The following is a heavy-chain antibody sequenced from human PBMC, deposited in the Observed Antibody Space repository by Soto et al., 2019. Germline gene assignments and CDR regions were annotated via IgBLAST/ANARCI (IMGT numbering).Heavy chain of an antibody. CDR1: GGSISSGDYY. Sequence: SETLSLTCTVSGGSISSGDYYWSWIRQPPGKGLEWIGYIYYSGSTYYNPSLKSRVTISVDTSKNQFSLKLSSVTAADAAVYYCARVRDDYYDSGIDYWGQGTLVTVSS. J-gene: IGHJ4*02. D-gene: IGHD3-22*01. CDR2: IYYSGST. V-gene: IGHV4-30-4*01. CDR3: ARVRDDYYDSGIDY.